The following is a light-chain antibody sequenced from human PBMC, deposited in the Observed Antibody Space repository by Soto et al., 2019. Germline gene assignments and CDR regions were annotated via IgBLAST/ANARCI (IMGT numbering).Light chain of an antibody. CDR3: SSYAGSNDRWV. J-gene: IGLJ3*02. CDR1: SSDIGAYNY. Sequence: QSALTQPPSASGSPGQSVTISCTGTSSDIGAYNYVSWYQQHPGKAXXXXXHEVSKRXSXVXXXXXXSXXXXXXXXXXSGLQAEDEADYYCSSYAGSNDRWVFGGGTKVTVL. CDR2: EVS. V-gene: IGLV2-8*01.